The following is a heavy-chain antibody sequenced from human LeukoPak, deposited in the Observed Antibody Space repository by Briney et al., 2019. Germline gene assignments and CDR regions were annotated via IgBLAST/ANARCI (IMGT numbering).Heavy chain of an antibody. V-gene: IGHV3-23*01. CDR1: GFTFSSYA. J-gene: IGHJ4*02. CDR3: AKPYFYGSPQRYFDY. CDR2: ISGSGDST. D-gene: IGHD2/OR15-2a*01. Sequence: GGSLRLSCAASGFTFSSYAMSWVRQAPGKGLEWVSAISGSGDSTYYGDSVKGRFTISRDNSKNTLYLQMNSLRAEDTAVYYCAKPYFYGSPQRYFDYWGQGTLVTVSS.